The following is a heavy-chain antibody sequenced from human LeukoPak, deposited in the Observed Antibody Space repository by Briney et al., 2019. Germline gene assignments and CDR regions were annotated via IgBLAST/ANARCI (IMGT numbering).Heavy chain of an antibody. V-gene: IGHV4-59*01. J-gene: IGHJ5*01. D-gene: IGHD6-13*01. CDR2: IYYSGST. CDR3: ARFIAAAGTGWFDY. CDR1: GGSISSYY. Sequence: PSETLSLTCTVSGGSISSYYWSWIRQPPGKGLEWIGYIYYSGSTNYNPSLKSRVTISVDTSKNQFSLKLSSVTAADTAVYYCARFIAAAGTGWFDYWGQGTLVTVSS.